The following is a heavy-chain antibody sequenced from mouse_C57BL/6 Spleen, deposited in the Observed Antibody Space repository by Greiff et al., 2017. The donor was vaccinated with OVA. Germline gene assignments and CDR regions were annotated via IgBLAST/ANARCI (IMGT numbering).Heavy chain of an antibody. CDR3: ARWAGYYSYYFDY. D-gene: IGHD2-3*01. J-gene: IGHJ2*01. CDR2: IDPSDSET. Sequence: VQLQQPGAELVRPGSSVKLSCKASGYTFTSYWMHWVKQRPIQGLEWIGNIDPSDSETHYNQKFKDKATLTVDKSSSTAYMQLSSLTSEDAAVYYCARWAGYYSYYFDYWGQGTTLTVSS. V-gene: IGHV1-52*01. CDR1: GYTFTSYW.